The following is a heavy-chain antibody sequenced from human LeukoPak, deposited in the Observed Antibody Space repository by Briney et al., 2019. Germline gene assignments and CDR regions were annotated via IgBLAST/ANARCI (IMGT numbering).Heavy chain of an antibody. CDR1: GFTFSSYG. CDR2: ISDDGSNK. D-gene: IGHD2-2*01. CDR3: AKGRSVSCYGAMDV. Sequence: GGSLRLSCAASGFTFSSYGMHWVRQAPGKGLEWVAVISDDGSNKYYADSVKGRFNVSRDNSHNMLYLQMNSLRADDTAIYFCAKGRSVSCYGAMDVWGQGTTVIVSS. J-gene: IGHJ6*02. V-gene: IGHV3-30*18.